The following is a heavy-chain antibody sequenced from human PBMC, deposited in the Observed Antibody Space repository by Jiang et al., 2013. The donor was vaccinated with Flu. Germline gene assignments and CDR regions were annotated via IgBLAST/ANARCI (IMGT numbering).Heavy chain of an antibody. Sequence: DTRYSPSFQGQVTISADKSISTAYLQWSSLKASDTAMYYCARRGGYSGPGDYWGQGTLVTVSS. CDR2: DT. J-gene: IGHJ4*02. V-gene: IGHV5-51*01. D-gene: IGHD5-12*01. CDR3: ARRGGYSGPGDY.